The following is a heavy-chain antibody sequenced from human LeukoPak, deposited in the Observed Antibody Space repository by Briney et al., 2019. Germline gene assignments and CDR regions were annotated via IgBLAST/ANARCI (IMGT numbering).Heavy chain of an antibody. CDR1: GFTFSTYW. J-gene: IGHJ3*02. CDR3: ARDPNGDYIGAFDM. Sequence: GGSLRLSCALSGFTFSTYWMNWYRQAPGKGLEWVSAIRGSGGGTFYGDSVKGRITIYRDNSKNKLYLQMNGLRAEDTAVYYCARDPNGDYIGAFDMWGRGTLVTVSS. V-gene: IGHV3-23*01. D-gene: IGHD4-17*01. CDR2: IRGSGGGT.